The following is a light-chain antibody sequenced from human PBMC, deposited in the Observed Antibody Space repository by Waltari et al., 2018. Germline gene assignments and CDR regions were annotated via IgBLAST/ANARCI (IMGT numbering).Light chain of an antibody. CDR3: SSYTSSSTLRV. CDR2: DVS. Sequence: QSALTQPASVSGSPGQSITISCTGTSSDVGGYNFVSWYQQHPGKAPKLMIYDVSNRPSGFSNRFSGSKAGNTASLTISGLQAEDEADYYCSSYTSSSTLRVFGGGTKLTVL. V-gene: IGLV2-14*03. J-gene: IGLJ3*02. CDR1: SSDVGGYNF.